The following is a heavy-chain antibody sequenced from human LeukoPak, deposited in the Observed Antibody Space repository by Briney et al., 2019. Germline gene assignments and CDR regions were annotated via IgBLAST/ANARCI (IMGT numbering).Heavy chain of an antibody. Sequence: SQTLSLTCTVSGGSISSGSYYWSWIRQPAGKGLEWIGRIYTSGSTNYNPSLKSRVTISVDTSKNQFSLKLSSVTAADTAVYYCARGAPHDYGDYVVPYYYYYYMDVWGKGTTVTVCS. CDR2: IYTSGST. CDR3: ARGAPHDYGDYVVPYYYYYYMDV. J-gene: IGHJ6*03. V-gene: IGHV4-61*02. D-gene: IGHD4-17*01. CDR1: GGSISSGSYY.